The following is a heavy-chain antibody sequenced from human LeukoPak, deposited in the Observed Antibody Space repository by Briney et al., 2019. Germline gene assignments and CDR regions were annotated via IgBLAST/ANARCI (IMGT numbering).Heavy chain of an antibody. D-gene: IGHD4-17*01. J-gene: IGHJ3*02. V-gene: IGHV4-59*13. CDR1: GGSIRSYY. CDR2: IYYSGSS. Sequence: SETLSLTCTVSGGSIRSYYWSWIRQPPGKRLDWIGYIYYSGSSNYNPSLKSRVTISIDTSQNQFSLKLSSVTAADTAIYYCARDPYGSNAFDIWGQGTMVTVSS. CDR3: ARDPYGSNAFDI.